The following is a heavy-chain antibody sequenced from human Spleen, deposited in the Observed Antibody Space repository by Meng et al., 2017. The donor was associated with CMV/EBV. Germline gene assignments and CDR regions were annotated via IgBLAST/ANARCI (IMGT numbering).Heavy chain of an antibody. J-gene: IGHJ6*02. Sequence: GGSLRLSCVGSGYSFGNYAMHWVRQAPGKGLEWVAVISYDGDKKFYTDSVKGRFTISRDNSKNTLYLQMNSLRAEDTAVYYCARDHGPPHNYDFWSGYSRPYYYGMDVWGQGTTVTVSS. V-gene: IGHV3-30*04. CDR3: ARDHGPPHNYDFWSGYSRPYYYGMDV. CDR1: GYSFGNYA. CDR2: ISYDGDKK. D-gene: IGHD3-3*01.